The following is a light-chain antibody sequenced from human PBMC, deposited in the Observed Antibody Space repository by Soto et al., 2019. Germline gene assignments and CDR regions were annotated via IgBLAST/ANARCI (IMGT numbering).Light chain of an antibody. J-gene: IGKJ1*01. Sequence: DVVLTQTPLSSPVTFGQPASISCRSSESLVHSDGNTYLSWLQQRPGQPPRLLICQISNRFSGVPDKFRGRSAGPDFTVKISRVEAEDIGVYDCMQRSLYPLTFGKGTKVQVK. CDR2: QIS. CDR1: ESLVHSDGNTY. V-gene: IGKV2-24*01. CDR3: MQRSLYPLT.